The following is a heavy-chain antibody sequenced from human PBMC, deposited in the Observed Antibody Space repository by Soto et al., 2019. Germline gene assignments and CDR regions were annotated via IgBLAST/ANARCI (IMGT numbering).Heavy chain of an antibody. CDR3: CGAPQLWDSPRYFDY. V-gene: IGHV4-30-2*06. CDR2: IYYRGNT. Sequence: SSETLSLTCAISGGSISRPAYSWNWIRQSPGKGLGWIGSIYYRGNTYYNPSLKSRVTMSIDRSKNQFSLKLNSVTAADTAIYYCCGAPQLWDSPRYFDYWGQGTLVTVSS. J-gene: IGHJ4*02. CDR1: GGSISRPAYS. D-gene: IGHD3-16*01.